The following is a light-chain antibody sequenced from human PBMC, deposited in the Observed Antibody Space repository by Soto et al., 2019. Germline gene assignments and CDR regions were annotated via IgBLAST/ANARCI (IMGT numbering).Light chain of an antibody. Sequence: DIQMTQSPSSLSASVGDRVTITCRASQAISNYLAWYQHKTGKVPTLLIYAASTLQSGGTSWFSGSGSGTAFTLTISSLQPEDAATYYCQKFNAVPTFGGGTKFEI. CDR1: QAISNY. J-gene: IGKJ4*01. CDR2: AAS. V-gene: IGKV1-27*01. CDR3: QKFNAVPT.